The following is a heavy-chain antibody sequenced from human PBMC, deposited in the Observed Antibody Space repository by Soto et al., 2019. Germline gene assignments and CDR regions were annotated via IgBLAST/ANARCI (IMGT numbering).Heavy chain of an antibody. CDR3: ARVLGGIAAYVDY. J-gene: IGHJ4*02. D-gene: IGHD6-13*01. V-gene: IGHV1-69*02. CDR1: GGTFSSYT. CDR2: IIPILGIA. Sequence: SVKVSCKASGGTFSSYTISWVRQAPGQGLEWMGRIIPILGIANYAQKFQGRVTITADKSTSTAYMELSSLRSEDTAVYYCARVLGGIAAYVDYWGQGTLVTVS.